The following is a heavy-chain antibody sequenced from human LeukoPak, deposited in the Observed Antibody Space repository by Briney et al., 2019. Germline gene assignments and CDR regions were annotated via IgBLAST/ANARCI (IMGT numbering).Heavy chain of an antibody. J-gene: IGHJ4*02. CDR1: GFTFDDYA. CDR3: AKEGPIAVAGYFDY. Sequence: QPGGSLRLSCAASGFTFDDYAMHWVRQAPGKGLEWVSLITGDGIRTYYADSVKGRFTISRDNSKNSLYLHMNSLRTEDTALYYCAKEGPIAVAGYFDYWGQGTLVTVSS. D-gene: IGHD6-19*01. V-gene: IGHV3-43*02. CDR2: ITGDGIRT.